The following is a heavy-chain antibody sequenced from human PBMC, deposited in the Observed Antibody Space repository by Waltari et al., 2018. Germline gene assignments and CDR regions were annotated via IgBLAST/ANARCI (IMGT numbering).Heavy chain of an antibody. D-gene: IGHD5-18*01. V-gene: IGHV3-48*01. J-gene: IGHJ3*02. CDR1: GFTFSTYS. CDR3: ARGRDGYSQDVFDI. CDR2: ISSSTSTT. Sequence: VQLVESGGGVVQPGRSLRLSCAASGFTFSTYSMNWVRQAPGKGLEWVSYISSSTSTTYYADSVKGRFTISRDNAKNSLYLQMNSLRAEDTAVYYCARGRDGYSQDVFDIWGQGTMVSVSS.